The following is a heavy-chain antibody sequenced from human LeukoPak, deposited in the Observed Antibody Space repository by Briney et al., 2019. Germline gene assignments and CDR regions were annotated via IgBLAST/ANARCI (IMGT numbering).Heavy chain of an antibody. Sequence: PGGSLRLSCAASGSTFSTYAMHWVRQAPGKGLEWVAVISYDGINNYYADSVKGRFTISRDNSKNTLYLQMNSLRPEDTAVYYCARERYDSSGYYYLPILDYWGQGTLATVSS. J-gene: IGHJ4*02. CDR3: ARERYDSSGYYYLPILDY. V-gene: IGHV3-30-3*01. CDR2: ISYDGINN. CDR1: GSTFSTYA. D-gene: IGHD3-22*01.